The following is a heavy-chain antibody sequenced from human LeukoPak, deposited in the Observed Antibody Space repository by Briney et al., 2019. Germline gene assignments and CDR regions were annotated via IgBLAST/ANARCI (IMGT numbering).Heavy chain of an antibody. V-gene: IGHV1-46*01. J-gene: IGHJ1*01. CDR1: GYTFTSYY. Sequence: ASVKVSCKASGYTFTSYYMYWVRQAPGQGLEWMGIINPSGGSTSYAQKFQDKITMTRDTSTSTVYMELSSVRSEDTAVYYCARAGGSEYFQHWGQGTLVTVSS. CDR2: INPSGGST. CDR3: ARAGGSEYFQH. D-gene: IGHD3-10*01.